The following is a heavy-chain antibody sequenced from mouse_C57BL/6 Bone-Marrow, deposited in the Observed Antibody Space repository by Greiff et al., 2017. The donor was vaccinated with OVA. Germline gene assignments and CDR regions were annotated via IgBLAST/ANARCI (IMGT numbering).Heavy chain of an antibody. J-gene: IGHJ1*03. Sequence: VQLQQSGVELARPGASVKLSCKASGYTLTSYGISWVKQRTGQGLEWIGEIYPRSGNTYYNEKFKGKATLTADKSSSTAYMELRSLTSEDSAVYFCALTQYFDVWGTGTTVTVSS. CDR3: ALTQYFDV. D-gene: IGHD4-1*01. CDR1: GYTLTSYG. V-gene: IGHV1-81*01. CDR2: IYPRSGNT.